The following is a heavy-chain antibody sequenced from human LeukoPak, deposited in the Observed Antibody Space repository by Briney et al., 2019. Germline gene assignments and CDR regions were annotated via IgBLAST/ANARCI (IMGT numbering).Heavy chain of an antibody. Sequence: GGSLRLSCAASGFTFSSYAMSWVRQAPGKGLEWVSAISGSGGSTYYADSVKGRFTISRDNSKNTLYLQMNSLRAEDTAVYYCAKRDGDYVRSYADYWGQGTLATVSS. D-gene: IGHD4-17*01. J-gene: IGHJ4*02. CDR3: AKRDGDYVRSYADY. CDR2: ISGSGGST. V-gene: IGHV3-23*01. CDR1: GFTFSSYA.